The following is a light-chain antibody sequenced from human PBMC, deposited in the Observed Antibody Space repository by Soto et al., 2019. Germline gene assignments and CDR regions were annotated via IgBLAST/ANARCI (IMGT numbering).Light chain of an antibody. Sequence: QPVLTQSPSASASLGASVKLTCTLSSGHSNYAIAWHQQQPEKGPRYLMKLNSDGSHSKGDGIPDRFSGSSSGAVRYLTISSLQSEDDADYYCQTWDTGIVIFGGGTKVTVL. CDR1: SGHSNYA. V-gene: IGLV4-69*01. CDR3: QTWDTGIVI. J-gene: IGLJ2*01. CDR2: LNSDGSH.